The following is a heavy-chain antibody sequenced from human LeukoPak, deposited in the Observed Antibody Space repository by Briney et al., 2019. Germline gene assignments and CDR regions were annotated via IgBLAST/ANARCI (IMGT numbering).Heavy chain of an antibody. J-gene: IGHJ4*02. CDR1: GASIASSSFY. CDR2: IYYTGST. Sequence: SETLSLTCTVSGASIASSSFYWGWVRQPPGKGPEYIGAIYYTGSTYYNPSLKSRVTISVDTSKHQFSLKLSSVTAADTAVYYCTRHQYSTSPLHWGQGTLVTVSS. CDR3: TRHQYSTSPLH. V-gene: IGHV4-39*01. D-gene: IGHD6-6*01.